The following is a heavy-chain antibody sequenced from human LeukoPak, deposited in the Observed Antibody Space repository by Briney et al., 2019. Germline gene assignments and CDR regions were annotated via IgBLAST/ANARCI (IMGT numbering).Heavy chain of an antibody. J-gene: IGHJ3*02. D-gene: IGHD3-10*01. CDR2: IYDGGST. CDR1: GGSISSYY. Sequence: SETLSLTCTVSGGSISSYYWSWIRQPPGKGLEWIGYIYDGGSTNYNPSLESRVTISVDTSKSQFSLKLSSVTAADTAVYYCARDRGVRVFDIWGQGTMVTVSS. CDR3: ARDRGVRVFDI. V-gene: IGHV4-59*01.